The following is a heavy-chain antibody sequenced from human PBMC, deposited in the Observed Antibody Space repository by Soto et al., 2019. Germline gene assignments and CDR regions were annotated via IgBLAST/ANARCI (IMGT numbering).Heavy chain of an antibody. Sequence: QMQLVESGGGVVQPGESLRLSCAASGFTFNYYPMHWVRQTPGKGLEWVAVISFDGSNKYYADSVKGRFTISRDNSKNILYLQMNSLRAEDAAVYYCARLPGALVAVLYIYPLDGREAMSDVDVWGQGTTVSVSS. J-gene: IGHJ6*02. CDR2: ISFDGSNK. D-gene: IGHD6-19*01. V-gene: IGHV3-30-3*01. CDR3: ARLPGALVAVLYIYPLDGREAMSDVDV. CDR1: GFTFNYYP.